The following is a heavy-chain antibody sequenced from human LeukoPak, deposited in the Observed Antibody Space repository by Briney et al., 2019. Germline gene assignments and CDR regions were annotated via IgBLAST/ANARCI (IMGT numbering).Heavy chain of an antibody. CDR2: IIPIFGIA. Sequence: ASMKVSCKASGGTFSSYAISWVRQAPGQGLEWMGRIIPIFGIANYAQKFQGRVTITADKSTSTAYMELSSLRSEDTAVYYCARSVDYYDSSGYLYFDYWGQGTLVTVSS. CDR1: GGTFSSYA. V-gene: IGHV1-69*04. CDR3: ARSVDYYDSSGYLYFDY. J-gene: IGHJ4*02. D-gene: IGHD3-22*01.